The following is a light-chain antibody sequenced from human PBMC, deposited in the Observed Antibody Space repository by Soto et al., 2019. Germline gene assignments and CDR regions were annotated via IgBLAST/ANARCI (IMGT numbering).Light chain of an antibody. V-gene: IGKV3-15*01. Sequence: MTQSPASLSVSPGERATLSCRASQSVSDNFAWYQQKPGQAPRLLIYGASTRATGIPARFSGSGSETEFTLTISSLQSEDFAVYYCQQYNNWPRTFGQGTKLEIK. J-gene: IGKJ2*02. CDR2: GAS. CDR3: QQYNNWPRT. CDR1: QSVSDN.